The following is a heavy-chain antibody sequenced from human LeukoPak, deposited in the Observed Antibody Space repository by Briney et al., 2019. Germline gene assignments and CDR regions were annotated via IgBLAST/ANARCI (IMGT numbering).Heavy chain of an antibody. Sequence: EGSLRLSCAASGFTFSNYWMTWVRQSPGKGLEWVAIIKQDGSDKYYVDSVKGRFTISRDNAKNSLYLQMSSLRAEDTAVYYCARGGHRQKEFWGQGTLVTVSS. CDR2: IKQDGSDK. D-gene: IGHD3-10*01. V-gene: IGHV3-7*01. CDR3: ARGGHRQKEF. J-gene: IGHJ4*02. CDR1: GFTFSNYW.